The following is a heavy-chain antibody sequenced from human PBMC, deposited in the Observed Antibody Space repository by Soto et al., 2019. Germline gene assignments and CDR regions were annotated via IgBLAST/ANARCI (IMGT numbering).Heavy chain of an antibody. D-gene: IGHD6-13*01. J-gene: IGHJ6*03. CDR1: GFTFSSYS. CDR2: ISSSSSYI. CDR3: ARAWCSSWDDYKDV. V-gene: IGHV3-21*01. Sequence: PGGSLRLSCAASGFTFSSYSMKWVRQAPGKGLEWVSSISSSSSYIYYADSVKGRFTISRDNAKNSLYLQMNSLRAEDTAVYYCARAWCSSWDDYKDVWGKGTTVTVSS.